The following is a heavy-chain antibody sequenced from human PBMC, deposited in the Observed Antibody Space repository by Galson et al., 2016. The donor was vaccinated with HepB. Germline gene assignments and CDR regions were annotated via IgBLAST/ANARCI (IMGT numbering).Heavy chain of an antibody. CDR2: LSASGGAT. CDR1: GPTFNTYA. J-gene: IGHJ4*02. D-gene: IGHD1-1*01. CDR3: AKGRTGTTGPVEY. V-gene: IGHV3-23*01. Sequence: SLRLSCAASGPTFNTYAMSWVRQAPGKGLEWVSTLSASGGATYYSDSVKGRFTISRDNSKNTLYLQMNSLRDEDTAVYYCAKGRTGTTGPVEYWGQGTLVTVSS.